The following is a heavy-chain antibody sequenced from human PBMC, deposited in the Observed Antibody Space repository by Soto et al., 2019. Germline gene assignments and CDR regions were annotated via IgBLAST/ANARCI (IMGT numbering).Heavy chain of an antibody. V-gene: IGHV1-69*02. CDR1: GGTFSSYT. Sequence: SVKVSCKASGGTFSSYTISWVRQAPGQGLEWMGRIIPILGIANYAQKFQGRVMITADKSTSTAYMELSSLRSEDTAVYYCARGYYYDSSGYLNLFAPWGQGTLVTVSS. CDR2: IIPILGIA. D-gene: IGHD3-22*01. CDR3: ARGYYYDSSGYLNLFAP. J-gene: IGHJ5*02.